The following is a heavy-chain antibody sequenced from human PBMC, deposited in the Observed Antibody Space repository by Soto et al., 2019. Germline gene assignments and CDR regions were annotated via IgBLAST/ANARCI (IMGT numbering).Heavy chain of an antibody. CDR1: GYTFTSYA. V-gene: IGHV1-3*01. CDR3: ARDPPYGDYGWFDP. J-gene: IGHJ5*02. Sequence: ASVKGSCKASGYTFTSYAMHWVRQAPGQRLEWMGWINAGNGNTKYSQKFQGRVTITRDTSASTAYMELSSLRSEDTAVYYCARDPPYGDYGWFDPWGQGTLVTVSS. CDR2: INAGNGNT. D-gene: IGHD4-17*01.